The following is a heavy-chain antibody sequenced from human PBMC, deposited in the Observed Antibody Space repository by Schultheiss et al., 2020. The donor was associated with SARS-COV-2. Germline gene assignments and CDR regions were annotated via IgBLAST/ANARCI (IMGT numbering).Heavy chain of an antibody. Sequence: SETLSLTCTVSGGSISSYYWSWIRQPPGKGLEWIGYIYYSGSTNYNPSLKSRVTISVDTSKNQISLKLSSVTAADTAVYYCARDSSTSPRGNWFDPWGQGTLVTVSS. CDR1: GGSISSYY. V-gene: IGHV4-59*01. D-gene: IGHD2-2*01. CDR2: IYYSGST. CDR3: ARDSSTSPRGNWFDP. J-gene: IGHJ5*02.